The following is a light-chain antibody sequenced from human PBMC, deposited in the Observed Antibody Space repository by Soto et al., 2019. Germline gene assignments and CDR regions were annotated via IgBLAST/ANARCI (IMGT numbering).Light chain of an antibody. J-gene: IGKJ1*01. CDR1: QSISSN. Sequence: EIGMTQSPATLSVSPGERATLSCRASQSISSNLAWYQQKPGQAPRLLIFGASTRATGTPARFSGSGSGTEFTLTISSLQSEDFAVYYCQHYYIWPRTFGQVTKV. CDR3: QHYYIWPRT. V-gene: IGKV3-15*01. CDR2: GAS.